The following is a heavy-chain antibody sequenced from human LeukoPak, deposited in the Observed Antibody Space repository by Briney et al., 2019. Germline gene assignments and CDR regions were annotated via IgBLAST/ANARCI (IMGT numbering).Heavy chain of an antibody. CDR3: ARDPQYCSGGSCYSFDY. V-gene: IGHV3-21*01. CDR2: IISSSSYI. D-gene: IGHD2-15*01. Sequence: GGSLRLSRAASGFTFSTYSMNWVRQAPGKGLEWVSSIISSSSYIYYADSVKGRFTISRDNAKNSLYLQMNSLRAEDTAVYYCARDPQYCSGGSCYSFDYWGQGTLVTVSS. J-gene: IGHJ4*02. CDR1: GFTFSTYS.